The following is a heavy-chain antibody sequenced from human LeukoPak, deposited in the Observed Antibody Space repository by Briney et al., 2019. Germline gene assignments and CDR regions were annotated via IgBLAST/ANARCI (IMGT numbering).Heavy chain of an antibody. CDR3: ARVDTVMAYYFDL. Sequence: PGGSLRLSCAASGFTVSTNCMTWVRQAPGEGLEWVSTIYSGGTTYYADSVMGRFTISRHNSRNTLYLQMNSLRAEDTAVYYCARVDTVMAYYFDLWGQGTLVTVSP. V-gene: IGHV3-53*04. D-gene: IGHD5-18*01. J-gene: IGHJ4*02. CDR2: IYSGGTT. CDR1: GFTVSTNC.